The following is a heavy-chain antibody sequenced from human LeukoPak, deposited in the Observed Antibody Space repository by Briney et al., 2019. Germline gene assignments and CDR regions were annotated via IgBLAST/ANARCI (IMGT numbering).Heavy chain of an antibody. Sequence: SETLSLTCTVSGGSISSYYWSWIRQPPGKGLEWIGYIYYSGSTNYNPSLKSRVTISVDTSKNQFSLKLSSVTAADTAVYYCASRRDGYRDAFDIWGQGTMVTVSS. J-gene: IGHJ3*02. CDR3: ASRRDGYRDAFDI. CDR1: GGSISSYY. CDR2: IYYSGST. V-gene: IGHV4-59*08. D-gene: IGHD5-24*01.